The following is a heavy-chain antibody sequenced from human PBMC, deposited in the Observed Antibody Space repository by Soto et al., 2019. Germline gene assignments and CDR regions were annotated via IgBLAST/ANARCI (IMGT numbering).Heavy chain of an antibody. CDR1: GGSVSSGSYY. D-gene: IGHD6-13*01. Sequence: SETLSLTCTVSGGSVSSGSYYWSWIRQPPGKGLEWIGYIYYSGSTNYNPSLKSRVTISVDTSKNQFSLKLSSVTAADTAVYYCARVIAAALIDYWGQGTLVTVSS. J-gene: IGHJ4*02. CDR3: ARVIAAALIDY. CDR2: IYYSGST. V-gene: IGHV4-61*01.